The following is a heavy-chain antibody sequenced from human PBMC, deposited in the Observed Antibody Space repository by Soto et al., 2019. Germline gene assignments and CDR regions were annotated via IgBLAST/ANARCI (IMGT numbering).Heavy chain of an antibody. V-gene: IGHV4-31*03. CDR2: INYSGST. CDR3: ARTPARGTYGFFFDN. Sequence: PSETLSLTCSVSGDSISSGVYFWSWVRQHPGKGLEWIGYINYSGSTYYNPSLKSRVTVSIDTSENQFSLKLISVTAADTAVYCCARTPARGTYGFFFDNWGQGMLVTVSS. D-gene: IGHD3-10*01. J-gene: IGHJ4*02. CDR1: GDSISSGVYF.